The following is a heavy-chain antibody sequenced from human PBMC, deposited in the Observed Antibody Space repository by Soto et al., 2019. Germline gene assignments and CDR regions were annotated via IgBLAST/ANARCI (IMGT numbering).Heavy chain of an antibody. CDR3: ARGLRTGNYGMDV. D-gene: IGHD2-15*01. J-gene: IGHJ6*02. V-gene: IGHV1-69*01. CDR1: GGTFDNYA. Sequence: QEQLLQSGAVVRKPGSSVKVSCKASGGTFDNYAVSWVRQAPGQGLEWMGGIIPMFETVNYAQRFQGRLTIAADESTSTAYMELTSLTSADTAIYFCARGLRTGNYGMDVWGQGTTVTVSS. CDR2: IIPMFETV.